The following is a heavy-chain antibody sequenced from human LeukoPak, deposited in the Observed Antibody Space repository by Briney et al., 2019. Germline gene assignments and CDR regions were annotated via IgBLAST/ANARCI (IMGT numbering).Heavy chain of an antibody. J-gene: IGHJ4*02. CDR2: ISGSGGST. CDR3: AKDISQGYTFGSIEEDY. Sequence: AGGSLRLSCAASGFTFSSYAMSWVRQAPGKGLEWVSVISGSGGSTYYADSVKGRFTISRDNSKNTLYLQMNSLGADDTAVYFCAKDISQGYTFGSIEEDYWGQGTLVTVSS. D-gene: IGHD5-18*01. CDR1: GFTFSSYA. V-gene: IGHV3-23*01.